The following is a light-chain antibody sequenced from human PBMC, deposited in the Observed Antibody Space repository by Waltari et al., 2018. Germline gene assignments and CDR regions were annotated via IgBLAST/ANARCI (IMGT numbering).Light chain of an antibody. V-gene: IGKV3-20*01. J-gene: IGKJ2*01. CDR2: GAS. CDR3: QQCGSSVLYT. Sequence: EVVLTQSPDTLSLSPGERATLSCRASQSLTKRYLAWDQQKPGRAPRLLIYGASSRAAGIPDRFSGSGSGTDFTLTISRLEPEDFAVYYCQQCGSSVLYTFDQGTKLEIK. CDR1: QSLTKRY.